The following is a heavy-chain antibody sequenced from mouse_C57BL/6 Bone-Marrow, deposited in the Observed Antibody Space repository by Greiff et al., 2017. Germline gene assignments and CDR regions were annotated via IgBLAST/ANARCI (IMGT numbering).Heavy chain of an antibody. Sequence: VQLQQSVAELVRPGASVKLSCTASGFTFTNTYMHWVKQRPEQGLEWIGRIDPTNGNTKYAPKFQGKATITADTSSNTAYLQLSSLTSEDSAIYYCADYYGSRWYFDVWGTGTTVTVSS. V-gene: IGHV14-3*01. CDR1: GFTFTNTY. J-gene: IGHJ1*03. CDR2: IDPTNGNT. D-gene: IGHD1-1*01. CDR3: ADYYGSRWYFDV.